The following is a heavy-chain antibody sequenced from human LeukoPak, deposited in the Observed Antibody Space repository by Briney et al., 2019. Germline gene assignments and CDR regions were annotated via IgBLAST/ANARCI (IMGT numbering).Heavy chain of an antibody. D-gene: IGHD1-26*01. CDR1: GFTFSGYG. J-gene: IGHJ4*02. CDR3: AKGLGYYSDY. Sequence: LPGGSLRLSCAASGFTFSGYGMHWVRQAPGTGLEWVAFIQFDGNGEYYADSVKGRFTISRDNSKNTLFLQMHSLRPEDTALYYCAKGLGYYSDYWGQGTLVTVSS. V-gene: IGHV3-30*02. CDR2: IQFDGNGE.